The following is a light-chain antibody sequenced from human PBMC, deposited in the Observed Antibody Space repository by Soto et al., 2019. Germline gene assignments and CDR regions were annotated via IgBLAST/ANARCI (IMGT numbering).Light chain of an antibody. CDR2: AAS. V-gene: IGKV1-9*01. CDR1: QGINSF. CDR3: QQLERYPST. Sequence: IQLTHSQSSLSASVRDRVHMNARASQGINSFAAWYQQKPGKAPKLLIYAASTLQSGVPSRVSGRGSGTDFTLTISSLQPEDFSTYYCQQLERYPSTVGGGTKGDIK. J-gene: IGKJ4*01.